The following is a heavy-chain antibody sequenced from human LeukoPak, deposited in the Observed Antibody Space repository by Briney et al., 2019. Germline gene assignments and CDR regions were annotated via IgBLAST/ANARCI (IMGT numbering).Heavy chain of an antibody. CDR2: ISYSGST. CDR3: ARQGYDILTGYIDAFDI. J-gene: IGHJ3*02. Sequence: PSETLSLTCTVSGGSISSYYWSWIRQPPGKGLEWIGHISYSGSTNYNPSLKSRVTISIDTSKNQFSLKLRSVTAADTAIYYCARQGYDILTGYIDAFDIWGQGTMVTVSS. V-gene: IGHV4-59*08. D-gene: IGHD3-9*01. CDR1: GGSISSYY.